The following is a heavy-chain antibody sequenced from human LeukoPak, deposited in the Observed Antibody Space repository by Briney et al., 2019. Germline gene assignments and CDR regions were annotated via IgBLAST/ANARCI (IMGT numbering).Heavy chain of an antibody. CDR3: ARRQGTTLSFDY. Sequence: WASVKVSCKASGGTFSSYAIIWVRQAPGQGLDWMGRIIPILGIANYAQKLQGRVTMTTETSTSTAYMELRSLRSDDTAVYYCARRQGTTLSFDYWGQGTLVTVSS. J-gene: IGHJ4*02. V-gene: IGHV1-69*04. D-gene: IGHD1-1*01. CDR1: GGTFSSYA. CDR2: IIPILGIA.